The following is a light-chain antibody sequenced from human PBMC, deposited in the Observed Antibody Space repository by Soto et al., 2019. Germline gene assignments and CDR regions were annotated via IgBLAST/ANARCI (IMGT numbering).Light chain of an antibody. J-gene: IGKJ4*01. CDR3: HKYTRDPT. CDR1: QGISNY. Sequence: DIQMTQSPSSLSASVGDRVTITCRASQGISNYLAWYQQKPGKVPELLIYAASTLQSGLPSWFSGSGSGTHFTLTIARLQPKDLATYYCHKYTRDPTFGGGTKVELK. CDR2: AAS. V-gene: IGKV1-27*01.